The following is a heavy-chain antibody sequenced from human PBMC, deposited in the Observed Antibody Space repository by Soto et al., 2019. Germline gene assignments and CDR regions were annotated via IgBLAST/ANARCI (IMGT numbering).Heavy chain of an antibody. J-gene: IGHJ4*02. D-gene: IGHD2-2*02. Sequence: SETLSLTCTVSGGSISSYYWSWIRQPAGKGLEWIGRIYTSGSTNYNPSLKSRATMSVDTSKNQFSLKLSSVTAADTAVYYCARDPEGNCSSTSCYTVDYWGQGTLVTVSS. V-gene: IGHV4-4*07. CDR3: ARDPEGNCSSTSCYTVDY. CDR2: IYTSGST. CDR1: GGSISSYY.